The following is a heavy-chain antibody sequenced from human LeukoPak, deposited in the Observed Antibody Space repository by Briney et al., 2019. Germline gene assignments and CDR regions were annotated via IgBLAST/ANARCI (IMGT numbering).Heavy chain of an antibody. J-gene: IGHJ3*02. Sequence: GESLKISCKGSGYSFTSYWIGWVRQMPGKGLEWTGIIYPGDCDTRYSPSFQGQVTISADKSISTAYLQWSSLKASDTAIYYCERRGYYYGSGSYYIDAFDIWVQGTMVTVSS. CDR2: IYPGDCDT. V-gene: IGHV5-51*01. CDR3: ERRGYYYGSGSYYIDAFDI. CDR1: GYSFTSYW. D-gene: IGHD3-10*01.